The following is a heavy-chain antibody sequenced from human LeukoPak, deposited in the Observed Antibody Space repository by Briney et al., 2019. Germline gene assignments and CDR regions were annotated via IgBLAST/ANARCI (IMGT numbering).Heavy chain of an antibody. J-gene: IGHJ5*02. D-gene: IGHD5-18*01. V-gene: IGHV4-59*01. Sequence: SETLSLTCTVSGGSISSYYWSWIRQPPGKGLEWLGYIYYSGSTNYNPSLKSRVTISVDTSKNQFSLKLSSVTAADTAVYYCARDLGRGYSYGYPGAWGQGTLVTVSS. CDR3: ARDLGRGYSYGYPGA. CDR1: GGSISSYY. CDR2: IYYSGST.